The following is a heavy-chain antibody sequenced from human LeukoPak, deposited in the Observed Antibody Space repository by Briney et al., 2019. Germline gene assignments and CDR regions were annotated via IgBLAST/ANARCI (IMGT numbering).Heavy chain of an antibody. CDR3: ARFTGGDSSGYYED. CDR2: IAYDGRIA. J-gene: IGHJ4*02. Sequence: GRSLRLSCAASGFTFSRHGMHWVRLAPGKGLEWVAFIAYDGRIANYADSVKGRFTISRDNSKSTVYLQMNSLRAEDTAVYCCARFTGGDSSGYYEDWGQGTLVTVSS. D-gene: IGHD3-22*01. V-gene: IGHV3-33*01. CDR1: GFTFSRHG.